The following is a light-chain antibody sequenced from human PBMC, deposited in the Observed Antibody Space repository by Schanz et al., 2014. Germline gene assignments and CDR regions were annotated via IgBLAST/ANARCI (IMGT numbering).Light chain of an antibody. V-gene: IGLV4-69*01. J-gene: IGLJ3*02. CDR3: QTWGTDSWV. CDR2: VNSDGSH. Sequence: QSVLTQSPSASASLGASVKLTCTLSSGHSNYAIAWHQQQPEKGPRFLMRVNSDGSHIKGDGIPDRFSGSSSGAERYVTISSLQSEDEADYYCQTWGTDSWVFGGGTKLTVL. CDR1: SGHSNYA.